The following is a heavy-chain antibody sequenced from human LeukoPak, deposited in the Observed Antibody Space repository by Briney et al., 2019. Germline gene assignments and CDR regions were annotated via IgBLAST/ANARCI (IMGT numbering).Heavy chain of an antibody. D-gene: IGHD3-16*01. J-gene: IGHJ4*02. CDR2: INHSGST. CDR1: GGSFSGYY. CDR3: AASSGVTLGRF. V-gene: IGHV4-34*09. Sequence: SETLSLTCAVYGGSFSGYYWSWIRQPPGKGLEWIGEINHSGSTSYNPSLKSRVTMSVDTSMNQISLKLSSLTAADTAVYYCAASSGVTLGRFWGQGTLVTVSS.